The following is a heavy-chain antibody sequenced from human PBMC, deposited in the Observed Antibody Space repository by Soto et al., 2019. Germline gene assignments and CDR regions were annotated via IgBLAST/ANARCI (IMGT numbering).Heavy chain of an antibody. V-gene: IGHV1-8*01. CDR1: GYTFTNYD. CDR3: VRGRPYVVPGAMVDN. D-gene: IGHD2-2*01. J-gene: IGHJ4*02. Sequence: QVQLVQSGAEVKKPGASVKVSCKASGYTFTNYDINWVRQATGQGLEWMGWMNPYSGNTGYGPKFQGRVSMTRNTSINTAYMELSSLTSEDTAVYYCVRGRPYVVPGAMVDNWGQGTLVTVSS. CDR2: MNPYSGNT.